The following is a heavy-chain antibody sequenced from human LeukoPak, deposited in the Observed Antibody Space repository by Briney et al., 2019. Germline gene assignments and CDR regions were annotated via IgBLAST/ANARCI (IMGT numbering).Heavy chain of an antibody. Sequence: SETLSLTCAVYGGSFSGYYWSCIRQPPGKGLEWFGEINHSGSTNYNPSLKSRVTISVDTSKNQFPLKLSSVTAADTAVYYCAREIGSSWYQGYRNWFDPWGQGTLVTVSS. D-gene: IGHD6-13*01. CDR3: AREIGSSWYQGYRNWFDP. J-gene: IGHJ5*02. CDR2: INHSGST. V-gene: IGHV4-34*01. CDR1: GGSFSGYY.